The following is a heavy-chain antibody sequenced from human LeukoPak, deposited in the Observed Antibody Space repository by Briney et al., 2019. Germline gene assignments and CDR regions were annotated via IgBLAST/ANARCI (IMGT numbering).Heavy chain of an antibody. J-gene: IGHJ4*02. V-gene: IGHV1-69*13. Sequence: GASVKVSCKASGGTFSSYAISWVRQAPGQGLEWMGGIIPIFGTANYAQKFQGRVTITADESTSTAYMELSSLRSEDTAVYYCARGPPSGTLWVPFDYGGQGPLVTVSS. CDR2: IIPIFGTA. D-gene: IGHD3-10*01. CDR1: GGTFSSYA. CDR3: ARGPPSGTLWVPFDY.